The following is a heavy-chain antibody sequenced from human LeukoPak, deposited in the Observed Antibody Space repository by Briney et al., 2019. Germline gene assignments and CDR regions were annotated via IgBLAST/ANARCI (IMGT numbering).Heavy chain of an antibody. V-gene: IGHV3-23*01. CDR1: GFTFSSYA. CDR2: ISGSGGST. Sequence: PGGSLRLSCAASGFTFSSYAMSWVRQAPEKGLEWVSAISGSGGSTYYADSVKGRFTISRDNSKNTLYLQMNSLRAEDTAVYCCAKVEAAADSFDYWGQGTLVTVSS. CDR3: AKVEAAADSFDY. J-gene: IGHJ4*02. D-gene: IGHD6-13*01.